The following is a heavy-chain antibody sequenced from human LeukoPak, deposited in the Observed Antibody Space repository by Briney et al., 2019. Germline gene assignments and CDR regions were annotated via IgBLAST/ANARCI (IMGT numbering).Heavy chain of an antibody. CDR2: ISSSSSYI. J-gene: IGHJ4*02. D-gene: IGHD6-6*01. CDR3: ARGSGGSSGFDY. V-gene: IGHV3-21*06. Sequence: PGGSLRLSCTASGFTFSSYSMNWVRQAPGKGLEWVSSISSSSSYIYYADSVKGRFTISRDNSLNSLFLQMNGLRGDDTAIYYCARGSGGSSGFDYWGQGTLVTVSS. CDR1: GFTFSSYS.